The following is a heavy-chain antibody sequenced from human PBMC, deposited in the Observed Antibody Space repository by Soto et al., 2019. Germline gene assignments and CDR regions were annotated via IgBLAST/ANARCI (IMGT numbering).Heavy chain of an antibody. J-gene: IGHJ6*02. CDR2: ISSSGSTI. V-gene: IGHV3-48*03. CDR3: ARDHSYYGMDV. CDR1: GFTLSSYE. Sequence: GGSLRLSCAASGFTLSSYEMNWVRQAPGKGLEWVSYISSSGSTIYYADSVKGRFTISRDNAKNSLYLQMNSLRAEDTAVYYCARDHSYYGMDVWGQGTTVTV.